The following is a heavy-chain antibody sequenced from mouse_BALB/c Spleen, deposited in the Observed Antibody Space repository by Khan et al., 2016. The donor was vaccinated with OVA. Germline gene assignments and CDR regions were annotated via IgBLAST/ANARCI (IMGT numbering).Heavy chain of an antibody. CDR3: ARKNDYGYAMDY. V-gene: IGHV3-2*02. D-gene: IGHD1-1*01. Sequence: EVQLVESGPGLVKPSQSLSLTCTVTGYSITSDYAWDWIRQFPGNKLEWMGYISYIGSTSFNLSLKSRISIIRDTPKNQFFLQVNSVTTEDTATYYCARKNDYGYAMDYWGQGTSVTVSS. J-gene: IGHJ4*01. CDR1: GYSITSDYA. CDR2: ISYIGST.